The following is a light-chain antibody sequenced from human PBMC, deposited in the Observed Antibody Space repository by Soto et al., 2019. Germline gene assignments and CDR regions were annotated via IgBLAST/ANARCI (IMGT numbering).Light chain of an antibody. CDR1: SSDLGAYNY. J-gene: IGLJ1*01. CDR3: KSFTDSTLYV. Sequence: QSALTQPASVSGSLGQSITISCAGISSDLGAYNYVSWYQQHPGKAPRLVIYEVTNRPSGVSNRFSGSRSGNTASLTISGLQAEDEADYYCKSFTDSTLYVFXTGTKVTVL. CDR2: EVT. V-gene: IGLV2-14*01.